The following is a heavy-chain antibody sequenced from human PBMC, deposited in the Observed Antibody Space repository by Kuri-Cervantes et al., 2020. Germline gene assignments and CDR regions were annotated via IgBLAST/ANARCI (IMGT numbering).Heavy chain of an antibody. CDR1: GGSISSSSYY. D-gene: IGHD3-10*01. J-gene: IGHJ3*02. CDR2: ISFDGNKN. Sequence: GESLKISCTVSGGSISSSSYYWGWVRQAPGKGLEWVAVISFDGNKNYYADSVKGRFTISRDNSKNTLYLQMNSLRVEDTAVYYCARAPLLWFGVSYALDIWGQGTVVTVSS. V-gene: IGHV3-30-3*01. CDR3: ARAPLLWFGVSYALDI.